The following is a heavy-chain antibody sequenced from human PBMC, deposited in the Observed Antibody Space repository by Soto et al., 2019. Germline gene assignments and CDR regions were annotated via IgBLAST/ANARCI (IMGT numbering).Heavy chain of an antibody. CDR3: ARGATGTPSNDAFDI. Sequence: ASVKGSCTSSGYTFTVYYMHWVRQAPGQGLEWMGWINPNSGGTNYAQKFQGRVTMTRDTSISTAYMELSRLRSDDTAVYYCARGATGTPSNDAFDIWGQGTMVTVSS. V-gene: IGHV1-2*02. J-gene: IGHJ3*02. CDR2: INPNSGGT. CDR1: GYTFTVYY. D-gene: IGHD1-1*01.